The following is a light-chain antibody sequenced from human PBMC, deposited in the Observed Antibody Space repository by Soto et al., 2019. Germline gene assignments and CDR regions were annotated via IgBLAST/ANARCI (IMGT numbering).Light chain of an antibody. CDR1: QSLSDNY. CDR2: GAS. V-gene: IGKV3-20*01. J-gene: IGKJ1*01. CDR3: QHYGWSPRT. Sequence: EVVLTQSPGTLSVSPGERATLTCRASQSLSDNYLAWYQQRPGQAPRHLIYGASYRATGIPDRFSGSGSGTDFVLTISRVEPEDFAVYYCQHYGWSPRTFGQGTKVDIK.